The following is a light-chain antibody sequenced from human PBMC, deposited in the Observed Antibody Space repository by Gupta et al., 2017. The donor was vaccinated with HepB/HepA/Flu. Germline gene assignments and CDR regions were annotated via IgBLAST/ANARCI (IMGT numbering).Light chain of an antibody. CDR3: MQYLLTPLS. CDR1: QSVLHSNGDTF. CDR2: GVS. V-gene: IGKV2D-29*01. Sequence: DIVMPQPPLSLSFTHGQPASIPSKSSQSVLHSNGDTFMHWYQQSPGQPPHLLIHGVSKRSSGVPDRFSGSGSGTEFTLNISRVEAEDAGVYYCMQYLLTPLSFGGGTKVEI. J-gene: IGKJ4*01.